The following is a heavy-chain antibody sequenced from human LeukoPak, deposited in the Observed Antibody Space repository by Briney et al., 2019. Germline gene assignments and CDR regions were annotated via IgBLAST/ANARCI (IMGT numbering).Heavy chain of an antibody. CDR1: GYTFTSYA. CDR3: ATSYCGGDCYSGY. J-gene: IGHJ4*02. V-gene: IGHV7-4-1*02. D-gene: IGHD2-21*02. Sequence: ASVKVSCKVSGYTFTSYAMNWVRQAPGQGLEWMGWINTNTGNPTYAQGFTGRFVFSLDTSVSTAYLQISSLKAEDTAVYYCATSYCGGDCYSGYWGQGTLVTVSS. CDR2: INTNTGNP.